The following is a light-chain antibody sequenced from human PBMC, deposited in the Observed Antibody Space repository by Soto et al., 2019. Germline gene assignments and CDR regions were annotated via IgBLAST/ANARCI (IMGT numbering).Light chain of an antibody. V-gene: IGKV2-28*01. CDR2: LGS. J-gene: IGKJ4*01. CDR3: MRALQTPPT. CDR1: QSLLHSNGYNY. Sequence: DIVMTQSPLSLPVTPGAPASISCRSSQSLLHSNGYNYLDWYLQKPGQSPQLLIYLGSNRAPGVPDRFSGSGSGTDFIRKISRVEAEDVGVYYCMRALQTPPTFRGRAKVDI.